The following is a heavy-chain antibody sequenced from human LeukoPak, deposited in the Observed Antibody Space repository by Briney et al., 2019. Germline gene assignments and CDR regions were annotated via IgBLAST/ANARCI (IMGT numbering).Heavy chain of an antibody. CDR1: GFTFSSYW. CDR2: IYSGGST. Sequence: GGSLRLSCAASGFTFSSYWMSWVRQAPGKGLEWVSVIYSGGSTYYADSVKGRFTISRDNSKNTLYLQMNSLRAEDTAVYYCASHTDKYGSGSYYIWGYYFDYWGQGTLVTVSS. J-gene: IGHJ4*02. V-gene: IGHV3-66*04. CDR3: ASHTDKYGSGSYYIWGYYFDY. D-gene: IGHD3-10*01.